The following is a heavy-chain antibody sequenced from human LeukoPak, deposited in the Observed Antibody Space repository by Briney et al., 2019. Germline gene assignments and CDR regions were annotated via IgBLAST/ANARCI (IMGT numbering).Heavy chain of an antibody. D-gene: IGHD3-10*01. V-gene: IGHV1-69*04. Sequence: SVKVSCKASGGTFSSYAISWVRQAPGQGLEWMGRIIPIFGIANYAQKFQGGVTITADKSTSTAYMELSSLRSEDTAVYYCVRSETELYYFDYWGQGTLVTVSS. CDR3: VRSETELYYFDY. CDR1: GGTFSSYA. CDR2: IIPIFGIA. J-gene: IGHJ4*02.